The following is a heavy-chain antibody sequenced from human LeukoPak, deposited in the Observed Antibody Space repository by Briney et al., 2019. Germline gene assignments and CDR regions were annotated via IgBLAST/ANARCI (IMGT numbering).Heavy chain of an antibody. D-gene: IGHD6-13*01. V-gene: IGHV3-11*04. CDR3: ARDSSLYSSSWYLDY. Sequence: PGGSLRLSCAASGFTFSDYYMSWIRQAPGKGLEWVSYISSSGSTIYYADSVKGRFTISRDNAKNSLYLQMNSLRAEDTAVYYCARDSSLYSSSWYLDYWGQGTLVTVSS. J-gene: IGHJ4*02. CDR2: ISSSGSTI. CDR1: GFTFSDYY.